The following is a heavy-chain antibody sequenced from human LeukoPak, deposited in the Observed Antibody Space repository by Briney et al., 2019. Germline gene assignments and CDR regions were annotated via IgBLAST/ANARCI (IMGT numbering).Heavy chain of an antibody. CDR1: GASISSGDYY. V-gene: IGHV4-30-4*01. J-gene: IGHJ3*02. CDR3: ARDPRWGGGYEALYCSGGSCYSSPI. CDR2: IYYSGST. D-gene: IGHD2-15*01. Sequence: PSETLSLTCTVSGASISSGDYYWSWLRQPPGKGLEWIGYIYYSGSTYYNPSLKSRVTISVDTSKNQFSLKLSSVTAADTAVYYCARDPRWGGGYEALYCSGGSCYSSPIWGQGTMVTVSS.